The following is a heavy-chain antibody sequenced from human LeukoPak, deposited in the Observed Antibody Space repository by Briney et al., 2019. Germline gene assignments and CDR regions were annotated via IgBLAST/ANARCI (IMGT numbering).Heavy chain of an antibody. CDR3: ARDKISAARGYDY. V-gene: IGHV1-69*05. J-gene: IGHJ4*02. D-gene: IGHD6-13*01. CDR1: GGTFSSYA. CDR2: IIPIFGTA. Sequence: SVKVSCKASGGTFSSYAISWVRQAPGQGLEWMGGIIPIFGTASYAQKFQGRVTMTRDTSTSTVYMELSSLRSEDMAVYYCARDKISAARGYDYWGQGTLVTVSS.